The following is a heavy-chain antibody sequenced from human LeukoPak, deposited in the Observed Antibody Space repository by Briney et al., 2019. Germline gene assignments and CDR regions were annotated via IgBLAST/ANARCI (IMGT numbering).Heavy chain of an antibody. Sequence: PSETLSLTCTVFGGSISSYYWSWIRQPPGKGLEWIGYIYYSGSTNYNPSLKSRVTISVDTSKNQFSLKLSSVTAADTAVYYCARGGLWFGELLEYYFDYWGQGTLVTVSS. D-gene: IGHD3-10*01. CDR1: GGSISSYY. CDR2: IYYSGST. J-gene: IGHJ4*02. V-gene: IGHV4-59*01. CDR3: ARGGLWFGELLEYYFDY.